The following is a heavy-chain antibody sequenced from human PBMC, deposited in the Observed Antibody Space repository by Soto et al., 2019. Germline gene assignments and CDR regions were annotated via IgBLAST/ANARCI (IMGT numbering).Heavy chain of an antibody. V-gene: IGHV3-48*02. D-gene: IGHD3-10*01. CDR1: GFTFSSYS. CDR2: ISSSSSTI. J-gene: IGHJ6*02. Sequence: GGSLRLSCAASGFTFSSYSMNWVRQAPGKGLEWVSYISSSSSTIYYADSVKGRFTISRDNAKNSLYLQMNSLRDEDTAVYYCARETGASMVRVVNGMDVWGQGTTVTVSS. CDR3: ARETGASMVRVVNGMDV.